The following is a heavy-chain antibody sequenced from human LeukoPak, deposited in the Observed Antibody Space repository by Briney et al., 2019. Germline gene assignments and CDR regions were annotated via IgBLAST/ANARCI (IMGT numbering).Heavy chain of an antibody. V-gene: IGHV3-66*01. CDR3: ARAAWDY. CDR1: GFTFSIYG. Sequence: GGTLRLSCAASGFTFSIYGMSCVRQSPGKGLEWVSVIYSDGNTYYADSVKGRFTISRDNSKNTVYLQMNRLRAEDTAFYYCARAAWDYWGQGTLVTVSS. CDR2: IYSDGNT. J-gene: IGHJ4*02.